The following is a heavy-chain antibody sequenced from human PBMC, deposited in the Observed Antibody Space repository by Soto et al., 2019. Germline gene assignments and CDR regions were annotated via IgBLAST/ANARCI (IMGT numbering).Heavy chain of an antibody. V-gene: IGHV3-9*01. Sequence: EVQLVESGGGLVQPGRSLILSCAVSGFTFDDHALHCVLQAPGTGLEWGSGISWYSGSICYADSVKGLFTISRDNAKNSLYLQMNRMRAEDTALYYGAKDTSPWEGKHDAFDLWGQGTMVTVSS. CDR3: AKDTSPWEGKHDAFDL. J-gene: IGHJ3*01. D-gene: IGHD1-26*01. CDR2: ISWYSGSI. CDR1: GFTFDDHA.